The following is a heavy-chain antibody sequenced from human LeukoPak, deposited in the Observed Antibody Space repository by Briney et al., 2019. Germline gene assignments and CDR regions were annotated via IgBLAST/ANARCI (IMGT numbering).Heavy chain of an antibody. D-gene: IGHD3-9*01. J-gene: IGHJ4*02. Sequence: GASVKVSCKASGYTFTSYGISWVRQAPGQGPEWMGWISAYNGNTNYAQKLQGRVTMTTDTSTSTAYMELRSLRSGDTTVYYCARVYYDILTGYSAVPYFDYWGQGTLVTVSS. CDR1: GYTFTSYG. CDR3: ARVYYDILTGYSAVPYFDY. CDR2: ISAYNGNT. V-gene: IGHV1-18*01.